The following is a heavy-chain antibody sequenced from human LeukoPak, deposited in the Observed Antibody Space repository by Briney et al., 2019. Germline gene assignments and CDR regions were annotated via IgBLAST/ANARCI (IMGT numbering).Heavy chain of an antibody. CDR3: ASRSITIFGVVIMDDIDY. V-gene: IGHV4-4*02. CDR2: IYHSGST. J-gene: IGHJ4*02. Sequence: SETLSLACAVSGGSISSSNWWSWVRQPPGKGLEWIGEIYHSGSTYYNPSLKSRVTISVDTFKNQFSLKLSSVTAADTAVYYCASRSITIFGVVIMDDIDYWGQGTLVTVSS. CDR1: GGSISSSNW. D-gene: IGHD3-3*01.